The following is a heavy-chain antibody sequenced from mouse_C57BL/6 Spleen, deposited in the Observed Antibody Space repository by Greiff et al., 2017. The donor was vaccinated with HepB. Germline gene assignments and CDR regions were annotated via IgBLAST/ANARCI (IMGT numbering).Heavy chain of an antibody. CDR3: AKGDDFYAMDY. CDR2: ISSGSSTI. D-gene: IGHD2-4*01. CDR1: GFTFSDYG. V-gene: IGHV5-17*01. Sequence: EVQLVESGGGLVKPGGSLKLSCAASGFTFSDYGMHWVRQAPEKGLEWVAYISSGSSTIYDADTVKGRFTISRDNAKNTLFLQMTSLRSEDTAMYYCAKGDDFYAMDYWGQGTSVTVSS. J-gene: IGHJ4*01.